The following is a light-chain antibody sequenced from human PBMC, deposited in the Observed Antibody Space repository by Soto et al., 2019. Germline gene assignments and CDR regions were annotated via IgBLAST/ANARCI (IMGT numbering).Light chain of an antibody. CDR2: GAS. Sequence: EIVLTQSPGTLSLSPGERATLSCRAIQSVSSSYLAWYQQKPGQAPRLLIYGASSRTAGIPDRFSGSGSGTDFTLTISRLKPEDFAVYYCQQYGSSPPITFGQGTRLEIK. V-gene: IGKV3-20*01. CDR3: QQYGSSPPIT. J-gene: IGKJ5*01. CDR1: QSVSSSY.